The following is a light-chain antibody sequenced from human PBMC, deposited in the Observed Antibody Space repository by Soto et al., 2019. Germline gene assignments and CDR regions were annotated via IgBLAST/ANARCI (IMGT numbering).Light chain of an antibody. Sequence: EIVMTPSPATLSMSPGERATLSCGASQSIDSNLVWYQQRPGQAPRLLIYGASTRATGVPARFGGSGSGTEFTLTISSLQSEDSAVYYCQQFHNWPRTFGQGTKV. CDR3: QQFHNWPRT. CDR1: QSIDSN. CDR2: GAS. J-gene: IGKJ1*01. V-gene: IGKV3D-15*01.